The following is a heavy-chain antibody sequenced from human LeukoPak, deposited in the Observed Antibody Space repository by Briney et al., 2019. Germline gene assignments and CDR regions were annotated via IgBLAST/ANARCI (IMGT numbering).Heavy chain of an antibody. J-gene: IGHJ5*02. CDR1: GYTFTSYG. V-gene: IGHV1-18*01. CDR3: ARVVGATKGDNWFDP. D-gene: IGHD1-26*01. CDR2: ISAYNGNT. Sequence: ASVKFSCKASGYTFTSYGISWVRQAPGQGLESMGWISAYNGNTNYAQKLQGRVTMTTDTSTSTAYMELRSLRSDDTAVYYCARVVGATKGDNWFDPWGQGTLVTVSS.